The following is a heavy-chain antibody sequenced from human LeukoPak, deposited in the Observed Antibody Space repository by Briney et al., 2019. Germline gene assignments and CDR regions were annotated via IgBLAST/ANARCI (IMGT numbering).Heavy chain of an antibody. D-gene: IGHD6-13*01. V-gene: IGHV4-30-2*01. Sequence: SETLSLTCAVSGGSISSGGYSWSWIRQPPGKGLEWIGYIYHSGSTYYNPSLKSRVTISVDRSQNQFSLKLSSVTAADTAVYYCARGRYSSSWSLPRVYFQHWGQGTLVTVSS. J-gene: IGHJ1*01. CDR2: IYHSGST. CDR3: ARGRYSSSWSLPRVYFQH. CDR1: GGSISSGGYS.